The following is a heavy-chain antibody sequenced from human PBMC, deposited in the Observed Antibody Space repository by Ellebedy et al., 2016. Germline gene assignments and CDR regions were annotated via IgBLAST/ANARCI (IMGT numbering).Heavy chain of an antibody. Sequence: GESLKISXAASGFTFSSYAMHWVRQAPGKGLEWVSSISSSSSYIYYADSVKGRFTISRDNAKNSLYLQMNSLRAEDTAVYYCARDRGSYDNYFDYWGQGTLVTVSS. J-gene: IGHJ4*02. CDR2: ISSSSSYI. V-gene: IGHV3-21*01. D-gene: IGHD1-26*01. CDR3: ARDRGSYDNYFDY. CDR1: GFTFSSYA.